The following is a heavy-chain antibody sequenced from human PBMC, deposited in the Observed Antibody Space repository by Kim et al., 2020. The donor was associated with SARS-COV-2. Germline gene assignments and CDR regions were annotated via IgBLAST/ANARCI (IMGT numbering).Heavy chain of an antibody. D-gene: IGHD3-22*01. CDR3: AREKTIWYYYDSSGSFDI. CDR1: GFTFSSYW. CDR2: INSDGSST. V-gene: IGHV3-74*01. J-gene: IGHJ3*02. Sequence: GGSLRLSCAASGFTFSSYWMHWVRQAPGKGLVWVSRINSDGSSTSYADSVKGRFTISRDNAKNTLYLQMNSLRAEDTAVYYCAREKTIWYYYDSSGSFDIWGQGTMVTVSS.